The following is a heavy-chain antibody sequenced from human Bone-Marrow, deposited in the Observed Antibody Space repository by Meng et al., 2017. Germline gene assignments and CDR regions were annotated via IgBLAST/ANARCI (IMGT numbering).Heavy chain of an antibody. Sequence: GAGLTTLVVSVKVSCQATCSTSTCYVTHSVRHGPGQGLEWRGRINPISGGTNNSQKSQGSLIMTRDTSISTAYMELMSLGSDATAVYYCVKECELGSFDYWGQGTLVTVSS. CDR3: VKECELGSFDY. CDR2: INPISGGT. D-gene: IGHD1-26*01. CDR1: CSTSTCYV. J-gene: IGHJ4*02. V-gene: IGHV1-2*06.